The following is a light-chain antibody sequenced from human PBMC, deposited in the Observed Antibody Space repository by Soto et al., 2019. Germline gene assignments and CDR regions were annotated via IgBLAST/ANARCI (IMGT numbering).Light chain of an antibody. CDR2: DVT. Sequence: QSALSRSVSGSPGQSVTLSCTGATTDVGSSDYVSWYQQHPGKAPRLLIYDVTKRSAGVPTRFSGSKSDKTASLTISGLQTEDEAVYFCCSFAGLSSMFDGGTKPTVL. V-gene: IGLV2-11*01. CDR1: TTDVGSSDY. J-gene: IGLJ3*02. CDR3: CSFAGLSSM.